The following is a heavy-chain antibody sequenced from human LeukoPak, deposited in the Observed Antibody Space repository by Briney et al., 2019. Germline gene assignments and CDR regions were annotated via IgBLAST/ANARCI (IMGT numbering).Heavy chain of an antibody. D-gene: IGHD6-6*01. CDR2: IRYDGSNK. CDR3: ARGADSSSGLVDY. J-gene: IGHJ4*02. CDR1: GFTFSSYG. Sequence: GGSLRLSCAASGFTFSSYGMHWVRQAPGKGLEWVAFIRYDGSNKYYADSVKGRFTISRDNAKNSLYLQMNSLRAEDTAVYYCARGADSSSGLVDYWGQGTLVTVSS. V-gene: IGHV3-30*02.